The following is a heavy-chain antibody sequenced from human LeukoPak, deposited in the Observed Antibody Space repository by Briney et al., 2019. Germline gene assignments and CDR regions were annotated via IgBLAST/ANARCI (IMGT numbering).Heavy chain of an antibody. CDR3: ARVRCSSTSCYDAFDI. V-gene: IGHV4-31*03. CDR1: GGSISSGGYY. Sequence: PSQTLSLTCTVSGGSISSGGYYWSWIRQHSGKGLEWIGYIYYSGSTYYNPSLKSRVTISVDTSKNQFSLKLSSVTAADTAVYYCARVRCSSTSCYDAFDIWGQGTMVTVSS. D-gene: IGHD2-2*01. CDR2: IYYSGST. J-gene: IGHJ3*02.